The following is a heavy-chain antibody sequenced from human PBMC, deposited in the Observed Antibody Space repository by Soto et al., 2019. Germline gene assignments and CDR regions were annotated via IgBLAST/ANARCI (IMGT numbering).Heavy chain of an antibody. CDR1: GFTVSSNY. V-gene: IGHV3-53*02. Sequence: EVQLVETGGGLIQPGGSLRLSCAASGFTVSSNYMSWVRQAPGKGLEWVSVIYNGGNRYYADSVKGRFTISRDNSKNTLYLQMNTVRAEDTAVYYCARDTDFDYWGQGTLVTVSS. CDR3: ARDTDFDY. D-gene: IGHD4-17*01. CDR2: IYNGGNR. J-gene: IGHJ4*02.